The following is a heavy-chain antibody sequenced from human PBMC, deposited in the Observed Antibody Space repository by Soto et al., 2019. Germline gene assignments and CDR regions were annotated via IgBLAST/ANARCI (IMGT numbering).Heavy chain of an antibody. Sequence: ASVKLSCKASGYTFTSYGISWVRQAPGQGLEWMGWISAYNCNTNYAQKLQGRVTMTTDTSTSTAYMELRSLRSDDTAVYYCARDLFAYDYVWGSYLPGYYYYGMDVWGQGATVTVSS. V-gene: IGHV1-18*01. CDR1: GYTFTSYG. CDR2: ISAYNCNT. D-gene: IGHD3-16*02. CDR3: ARDLFAYDYVWGSYLPGYYYYGMDV. J-gene: IGHJ6*02.